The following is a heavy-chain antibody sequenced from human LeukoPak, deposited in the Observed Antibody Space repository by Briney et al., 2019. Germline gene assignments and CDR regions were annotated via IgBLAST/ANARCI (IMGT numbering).Heavy chain of an antibody. CDR3: ARDRDIVVDRGWFDL. V-gene: IGHV4-34*01. J-gene: IGHJ5*02. Sequence: SESLSLTCAVYGGSFSTDYWSWIRKPPGKGLEWIGEINHSGSTNYNPSLKSRVTISVDTSKNQFSLKLSSVTAADTAVYYCARDRDIVVDRGWFDLWGQGTLVTVSS. CDR2: INHSGST. D-gene: IGHD2-15*01. CDR1: GGSFSTDY.